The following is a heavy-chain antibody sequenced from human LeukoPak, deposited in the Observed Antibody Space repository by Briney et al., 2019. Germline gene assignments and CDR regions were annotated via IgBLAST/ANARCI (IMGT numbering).Heavy chain of an antibody. J-gene: IGHJ4*02. CDR1: GGSINSYH. V-gene: IGHV4-59*01. CDR3: ARVFYGGPLGFDY. Sequence: PSETLSLTCTVSGGSINSYHWSWIRQSPGKGLEWIGYIYYTGSTNYSPSLKSRVTMSVDTSKNQFSLNLTSVTAADTPVYYCARVFYGGPLGFDYWGQGTPGTGSS. CDR2: IYYTGST. D-gene: IGHD4-23*01.